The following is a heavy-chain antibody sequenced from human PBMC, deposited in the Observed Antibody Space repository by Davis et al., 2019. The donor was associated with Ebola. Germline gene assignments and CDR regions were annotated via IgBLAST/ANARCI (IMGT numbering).Heavy chain of an antibody. J-gene: IGHJ4*02. CDR2: ISGSGGST. Sequence: GESLKISCAASGFTFSSYAMSWVRHAPGKGLEWVSAISGSGGSTYYADSVKGRFTISSDNSKNTLYLQMYSLGAEDTAVYYCARDHGGNSDYWGQGTLVTVSS. D-gene: IGHD4-23*01. CDR3: ARDHGGNSDY. V-gene: IGHV3-23*01. CDR1: GFTFSSYA.